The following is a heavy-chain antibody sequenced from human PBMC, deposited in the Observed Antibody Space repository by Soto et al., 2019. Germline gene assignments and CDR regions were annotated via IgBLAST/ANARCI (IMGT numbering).Heavy chain of an antibody. D-gene: IGHD2-2*01. J-gene: IGHJ5*02. V-gene: IGHV1-18*01. CDR3: AREPQTLGYCSSTSCYRGWFDP. CDR1: GYTFTSYG. Sequence: ASVKVSCNASGYTFTSYGISLVRQAPGQGLEWMGWISAYNGNTNYAQKLQGRVTMTTDTSTSTAYMELRSLRSDDTAVYYCAREPQTLGYCSSTSCYRGWFDPWGQGTLVTVSS. CDR2: ISAYNGNT.